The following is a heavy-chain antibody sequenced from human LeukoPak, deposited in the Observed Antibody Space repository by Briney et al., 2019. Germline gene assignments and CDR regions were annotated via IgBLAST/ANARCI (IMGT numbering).Heavy chain of an antibody. CDR2: ISGDGGST. V-gene: IGHV3-43*02. J-gene: IGHJ4*02. CDR3: ARESESSGWYDY. D-gene: IGHD6-19*01. CDR1: GFIFGNYA. Sequence: GGSLRLSCAAPGFIFGNYAIHWVRQAPGKGLEWVSLISGDGGSTFYADSVKGRFTISRDNSKNSLSLQMSSLRSEDTALYYCARESESSGWYDYWGQGTLVTVSS.